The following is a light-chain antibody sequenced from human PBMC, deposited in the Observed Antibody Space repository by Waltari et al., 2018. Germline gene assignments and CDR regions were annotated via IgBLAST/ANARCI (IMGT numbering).Light chain of an antibody. CDR1: QGISKG. V-gene: IGKV1-5*03. J-gene: IGKJ4*01. Sequence: CRASQGISKGFVWYQQTQEQDHKLLMYKASTLESGVPSRFSGSGSGTEFTLTISSLQPEDFATYYGQQYNSYSLLSFGGGTKVEIK. CDR3: QQYNSYSLLS. CDR2: KAS.